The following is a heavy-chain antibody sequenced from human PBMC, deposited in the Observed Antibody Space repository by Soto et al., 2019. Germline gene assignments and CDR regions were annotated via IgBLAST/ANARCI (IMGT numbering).Heavy chain of an antibody. CDR1: GYTFTSYI. D-gene: IGHD3-3*01. CDR3: ARTNTIFGVVIIRYFDH. J-gene: IGHJ4*02. CDR2: ISVHNGDT. V-gene: IGHV1-18*01. Sequence: QVQLVQSGAEVKKPEASVKLSCEASGYTFTSYIISWVRQAPGQGLQWMGWISVHNGDTDYAQNLQGRVTMTTDTSTNTAYTELRSLRSDDTAVYYCARTNTIFGVVIIRYFDHWGQGALVTVSS.